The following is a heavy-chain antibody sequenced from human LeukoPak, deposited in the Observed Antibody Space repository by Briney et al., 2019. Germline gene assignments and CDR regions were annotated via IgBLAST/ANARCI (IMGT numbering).Heavy chain of an antibody. CDR1: GFTFGSYW. CDR2: IKPDGSET. CDR3: TRDAS. J-gene: IGHJ5*02. V-gene: IGHV3-7*01. Sequence: GGSLRLSCAASGFTFGSYWMSWVRQAPGKGLEWVASIKPDGSETSYVDSVRGRFTISRDNPKSSLYLQMNSLTAEDTAVYHCTRDASWGQGALVTVSS.